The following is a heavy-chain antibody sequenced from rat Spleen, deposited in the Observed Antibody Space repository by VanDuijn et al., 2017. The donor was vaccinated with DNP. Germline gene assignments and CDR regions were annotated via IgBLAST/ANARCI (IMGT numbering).Heavy chain of an antibody. CDR2: ISYSGST. Sequence: EVQLQESGPGLVKPSQSLSLTCSVTGHSIASNYWGWIRKFPRNRMEYIEHISYSGSTNYNPSLKSRISITRDTSKNHFFLHLNSVTSEDTATYYCARWTRYFDYWGQGVMVTVSS. J-gene: IGHJ2*01. V-gene: IGHV3-1*01. CDR1: GHSIASNY. D-gene: IGHD1-7*01. CDR3: ARWTRYFDY.